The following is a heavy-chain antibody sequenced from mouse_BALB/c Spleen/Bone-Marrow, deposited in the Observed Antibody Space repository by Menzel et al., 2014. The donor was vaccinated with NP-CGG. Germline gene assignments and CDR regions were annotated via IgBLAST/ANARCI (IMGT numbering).Heavy chain of an antibody. CDR1: GFNIXNTY. Sequence: EVVLVESGAELVKPGASVKLSCTASGFNIXNTYMHWVKQRPEQGLEWIGRIDPANGNTKYDPKFQGKATITADTSSNTAYLQLSSLTSEDTAVYYCARWLLPYGLDYWGQGTSVTVSS. CDR2: IDPANGNT. CDR3: ARWLLPYGLDY. V-gene: IGHV14-3*02. J-gene: IGHJ4*01. D-gene: IGHD2-3*01.